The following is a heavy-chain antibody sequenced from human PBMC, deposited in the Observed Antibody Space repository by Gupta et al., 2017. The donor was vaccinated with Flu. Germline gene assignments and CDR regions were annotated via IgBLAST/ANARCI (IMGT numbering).Heavy chain of an antibody. Sequence: EVQLVESGGGLVQPGGSLRLSCAASGFTFSSYYMHWVRQAPGKGLVWVSRIIGDGSSTNYADSVKGRFTISRDNAKNTVYLQMNSLRAEDTAVYYCARVPVAAAGMGIDYWGQGTLVTVSS. CDR1: GFTFSSYY. D-gene: IGHD6-13*01. CDR3: ARVPVAAAGMGIDY. J-gene: IGHJ4*02. V-gene: IGHV3-74*01. CDR2: IIGDGSST.